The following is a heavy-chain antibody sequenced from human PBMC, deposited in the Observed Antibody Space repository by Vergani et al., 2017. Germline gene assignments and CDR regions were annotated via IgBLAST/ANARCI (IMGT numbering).Heavy chain of an antibody. CDR2: IYYSGRT. CDR1: GGSISGVSYY. Sequence: QVQLQESGPGLVKPSQSLSLTCTVSGGSISGVSYYLSWVRQPAGKGLEWIGRIYYSGRTDYNPSLESRVSISVDTSKSQFSLKLNSVTVADTAVYYCARSRPYCTSGSCPAIWGQGTLVTVSS. J-gene: IGHJ4*02. CDR3: ARSRPYCTSGSCPAI. V-gene: IGHV4-61*02. D-gene: IGHD2-15*01.